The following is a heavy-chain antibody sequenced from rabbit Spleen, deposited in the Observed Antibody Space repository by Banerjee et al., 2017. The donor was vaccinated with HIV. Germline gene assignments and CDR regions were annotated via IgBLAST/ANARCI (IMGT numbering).Heavy chain of an antibody. CDR1: GVSFSISSY. V-gene: IGHV1S40*01. CDR3: ARDGGYPPDGYGL. Sequence: QSLEESGGDLVKPGASLTLTCTASGVSFSISSYMCWVRQAPGKGLEWIACIDTSDGDTDYANWPKGRFTISKTSSTTVTLQMTSLTAADTATYFCARDGGYPPDGYGLWGQGTLVTVS. J-gene: IGHJ3*01. D-gene: IGHD6-1*01. CDR2: IDTSDGDT.